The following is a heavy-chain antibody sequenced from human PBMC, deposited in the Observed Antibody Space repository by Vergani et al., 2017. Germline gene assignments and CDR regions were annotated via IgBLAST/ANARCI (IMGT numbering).Heavy chain of an antibody. Sequence: EVQLLESGGGLVQPGGSLTLSCAASGFTFSSYAMSWVRQAPGKGLEWVSAISSSSSYIYYADSVKGRFTISRDNAKNSLYLQMNSLRAEDTAVYYCARSYNWNYVSYYYYGMDVWGQGTTVTVSS. D-gene: IGHD1-7*01. J-gene: IGHJ6*02. CDR2: ISSSSSYI. CDR1: GFTFSSYA. CDR3: ARSYNWNYVSYYYYGMDV. V-gene: IGHV3-21*01.